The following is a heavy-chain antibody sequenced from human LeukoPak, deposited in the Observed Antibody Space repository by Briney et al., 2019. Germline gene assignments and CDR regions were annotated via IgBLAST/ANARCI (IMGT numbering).Heavy chain of an antibody. CDR1: GFTFSSYS. V-gene: IGHV3-21*01. CDR2: ISSSSSCI. J-gene: IGHJ4*02. Sequence: PGGSLRLSCAASGFTFSSYSMNWVRQAPGKGLEWVSSISSSSSCIYYADSVKGRFTISRDNAKNSLYLQMNSLRAEDTAVYYCARDRWSIVGATTWWYDYWGQGTLVTVSS. CDR3: ARDRWSIVGATTWWYDY. D-gene: IGHD1-26*01.